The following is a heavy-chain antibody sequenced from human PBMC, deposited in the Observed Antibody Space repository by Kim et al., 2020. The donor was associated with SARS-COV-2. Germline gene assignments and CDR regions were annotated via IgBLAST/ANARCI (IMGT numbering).Heavy chain of an antibody. CDR2: IDPSDSYT. D-gene: IGHD3-22*01. CDR3: ARTYYYDSSGYYYVGLDFDY. CDR1: GYSFTSYW. V-gene: IGHV5-10-1*01. Sequence: GESLKISCKGSGYSFTSYWISWVRQMPGKGLEWMGRIDPSDSYTNYSPSFQGHVTISADKSISTAYLQWSSLKASDTAMYYCARTYYYDSSGYYYVGLDFDYWGQGTLVTVSS. J-gene: IGHJ4*02.